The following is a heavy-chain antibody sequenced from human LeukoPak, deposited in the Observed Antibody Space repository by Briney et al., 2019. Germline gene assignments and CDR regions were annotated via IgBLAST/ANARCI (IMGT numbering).Heavy chain of an antibody. Sequence: SGPTLANPTQTLTLTCTFSGLLLRTSGVGVGWIRQPPGKALEWLGLIYWHGGQRYTPSLRTRLTIARDTSNNQVVLTLTNVDPLDTATYYCVHQHNLPAADAWGQGILVTVSS. J-gene: IGHJ4*02. CDR2: IYWHGGQ. V-gene: IGHV2-5*01. CDR1: GLLLRTSGVG. D-gene: IGHD6-13*01. CDR3: VHQHNLPAADA.